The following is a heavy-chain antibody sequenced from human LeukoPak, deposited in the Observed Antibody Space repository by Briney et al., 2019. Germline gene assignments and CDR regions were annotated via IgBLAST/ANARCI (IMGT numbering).Heavy chain of an antibody. Sequence: PGGSLRLSCAASGFTFSSYGMHWVRQAPGKGLEWVAVISYDGSNKYYADSVKGRFTISRDNSKNTLYLQMNSLRAEDTAVYYCARDTGDPNSFTVIPALAYWGQGTLVTVSS. CDR3: ARDTGDPNSFTVIPALAY. CDR2: ISYDGSNK. J-gene: IGHJ4*02. V-gene: IGHV3-30*03. CDR1: GFTFSSYG. D-gene: IGHD4-17*01.